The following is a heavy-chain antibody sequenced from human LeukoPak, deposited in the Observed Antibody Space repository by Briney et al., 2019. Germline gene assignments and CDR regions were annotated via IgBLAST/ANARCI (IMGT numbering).Heavy chain of an antibody. CDR3: ARYDYGDSYFDY. J-gene: IGHJ4*02. Sequence: GGSLRLSCAASGFTFSDYYMSWVRQAPGKGLEWVSVIYSDGSTYYEDSVKGRFTISRDNSKNTLYLQVNSLRAEDTAVYYCARYDYGDSYFDYWGQGTLVTVSS. CDR2: IYSDGST. V-gene: IGHV3-53*01. D-gene: IGHD4-17*01. CDR1: GFTFSDYY.